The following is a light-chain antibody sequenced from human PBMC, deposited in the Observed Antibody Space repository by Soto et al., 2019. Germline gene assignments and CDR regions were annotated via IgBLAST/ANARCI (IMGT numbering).Light chain of an antibody. CDR1: QSISTW. Sequence: DIQMTQSPSTLSASVGDRVTITCRASQSISTWLAWYQQKPGKAPKLLIYKASSSESGVPSRFSGSGSGTEFTLTINSLQSDGFATYYCQEYNSYSRGTFGQGTKVDIK. V-gene: IGKV1-5*03. CDR2: KAS. J-gene: IGKJ1*01. CDR3: QEYNSYSRGT.